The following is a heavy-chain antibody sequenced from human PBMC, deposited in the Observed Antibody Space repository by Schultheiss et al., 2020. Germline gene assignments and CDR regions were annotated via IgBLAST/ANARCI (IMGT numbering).Heavy chain of an antibody. J-gene: IGHJ4*02. Sequence: GGSLRLSCAASGFSFSNAWMSWARQAPGKGLEWVARIKSKTDGGSTEYTASVKGRFTISRDDSKDMLYLQMNSLKTDDTAVYYCTTGNAVPLPDYWGQGTLVNVSS. V-gene: IGHV3-15*01. CDR1: GFSFSNAW. D-gene: IGHD2-2*01. CDR3: TTGNAVPLPDY. CDR2: IKSKTDGGST.